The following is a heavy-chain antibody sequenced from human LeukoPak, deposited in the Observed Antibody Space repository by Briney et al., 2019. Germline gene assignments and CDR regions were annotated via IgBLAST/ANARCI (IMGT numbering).Heavy chain of an antibody. CDR1: GVQINNYC. CDR3: GTVRGPDSSRWYSDY. V-gene: IGHV3-33*01. D-gene: IGHD6-13*01. Sequence: GSLGLSLSTAGVQINNYCMHLVRQGPGKGPELVALFWYDGSNKYYADSVKGRFTISRDNSKNTLYLQMNSLRAEDTAVYYCGTVRGPDSSRWYSDYWGQGTLVTVSS. CDR2: FWYDGSNK. J-gene: IGHJ4*02.